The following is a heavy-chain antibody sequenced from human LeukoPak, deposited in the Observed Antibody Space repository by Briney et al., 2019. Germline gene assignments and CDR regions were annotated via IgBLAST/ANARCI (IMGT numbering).Heavy chain of an antibody. CDR2: MNPNTGNT. CDR1: GYTFTTSD. J-gene: IGHJ5*02. D-gene: IGHD2-2*02. Sequence: ASVKVSCKASGYTFTTSDINWVRQATGQGLEWMGWMNPNTGNTGYAQRFQGRVTMTRDTSISTAYMELSSLRSEDTAVYYCARAPGYCSSTTCDKRFDPWDQGTLVTVSS. CDR3: ARAPGYCSSTTCDKRFDP. V-gene: IGHV1-8*01.